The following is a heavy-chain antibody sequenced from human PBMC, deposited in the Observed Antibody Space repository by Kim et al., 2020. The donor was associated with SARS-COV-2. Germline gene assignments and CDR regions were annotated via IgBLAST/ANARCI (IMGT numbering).Heavy chain of an antibody. CDR1: GFTFSNAW. V-gene: IGHV3-15*01. J-gene: IGHJ4*02. CDR3: TGTFGNYLLY. CDR2: IKGKAEGGTT. Sequence: GGSLRLSCAASGFTFSNAWMNWVRQAPGKGLEWVGHIKGKAEGGTTDYATPVKGRFTISRDDSKNTLYLQMNSLQTEDTAVYYCTGTFGNYLLYWGQGTLVTVSS. D-gene: IGHD1-26*01.